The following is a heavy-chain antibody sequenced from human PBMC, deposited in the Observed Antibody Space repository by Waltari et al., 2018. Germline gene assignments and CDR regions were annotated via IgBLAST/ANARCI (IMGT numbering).Heavy chain of an antibody. CDR3: AKDVDVDTAMVSVY. J-gene: IGHJ4*02. Sequence: EVQLLESGGGLVQPGGSLRLSCAASGFTFRSQPLSWVRQAPGKGLEWVSAISGSGGSTYYADSVKGRFTISRDNSKNTLYLQMNSLRAEDTAVYYCAKDVDVDTAMVSVYWGQGTLVTVSS. CDR1: GFTFRSQP. CDR2: ISGSGGST. D-gene: IGHD5-18*01. V-gene: IGHV3-23*01.